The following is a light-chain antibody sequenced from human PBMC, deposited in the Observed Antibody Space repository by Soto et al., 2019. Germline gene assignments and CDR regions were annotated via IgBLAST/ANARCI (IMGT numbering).Light chain of an antibody. Sequence: QSALTQPASVSGSPGQSITISCTGTSSDVGGYNYVSWYQQHPGKAPKLMIYDVRNRPSGVSNRFSGSKSVNTASLTISGLQAEDEADYYCSSNTTISTYVFGTGTKLTVL. CDR2: DVR. CDR3: SSNTTISTYV. CDR1: SSDVGGYNY. V-gene: IGLV2-14*01. J-gene: IGLJ1*01.